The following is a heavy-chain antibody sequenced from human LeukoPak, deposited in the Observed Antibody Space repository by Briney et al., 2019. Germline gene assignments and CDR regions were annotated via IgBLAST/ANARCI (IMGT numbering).Heavy chain of an antibody. CDR2: IWYDGVNK. D-gene: IGHD3-22*01. CDR1: GFTFTRYA. J-gene: IGHJ4*02. Sequence: GGSLRLSCTTSGFTFTRYALHWVRQAPGKGLEWVAVIWYDGVNKYYEDSVKGRFTISRDNSRNTLHLQMHSLREDDTAVYYCARGWYYYDSNIPFDYWGQGTLVTVSS. CDR3: ARGWYYYDSNIPFDY. V-gene: IGHV3-33*01.